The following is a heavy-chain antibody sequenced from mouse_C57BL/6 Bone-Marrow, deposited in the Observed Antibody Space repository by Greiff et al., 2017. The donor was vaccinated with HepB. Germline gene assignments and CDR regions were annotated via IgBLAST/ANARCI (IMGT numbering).Heavy chain of an antibody. CDR2: ISSGGSYT. CDR1: GFTFSSYG. J-gene: IGHJ3*01. CDR3: ARPEGVGYYSFAY. Sequence: EVKVVESGGDLVKPGGSLKLSCAASGFTFSSYGMSWVRQTPDKRLEWVATISSGGSYTHYPDSVKGRFTISRDHAKNTLYLQMSSLKSEDTAMYDCARPEGVGYYSFAYWGQGTLVTVSA. V-gene: IGHV5-6*01. D-gene: IGHD1-1*01.